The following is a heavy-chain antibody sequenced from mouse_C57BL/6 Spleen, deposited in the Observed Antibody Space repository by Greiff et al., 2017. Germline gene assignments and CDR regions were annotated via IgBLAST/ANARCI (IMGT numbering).Heavy chain of an antibody. CDR2: IDPSDSYT. D-gene: IGHD1-1*01. J-gene: IGHJ1*03. CDR1: GYTFTSYW. Sequence: QVHVKQPGAELVKPGASVKMSCKASGYTFTSYWMHWVKQRPGQGLEWIGVIDPSDSYTNYNQKFKGKATLTVDTSSSTAYMQLSSLTSEDSAVYYCARPITTVVDWYFDVWGTGTTVTVSS. CDR3: ARPITTVVDWYFDV. V-gene: IGHV1-59*01.